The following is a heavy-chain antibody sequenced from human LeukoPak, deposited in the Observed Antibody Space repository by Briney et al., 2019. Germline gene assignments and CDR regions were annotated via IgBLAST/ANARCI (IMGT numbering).Heavy chain of an antibody. Sequence: GGSLRLSCAASGFTFSSYNMNWVRQAPGKGLEWVSYIRSSGNTIYYADSVKGRFTISRDNAKNSVYLQMNSLRDEDTAVYYCARYGSYPEAFDYWGQGTLVTVSS. CDR2: IRSSGNTI. D-gene: IGHD1-26*01. V-gene: IGHV3-48*02. CDR1: GFTFSSYN. CDR3: ARYGSYPEAFDY. J-gene: IGHJ4*02.